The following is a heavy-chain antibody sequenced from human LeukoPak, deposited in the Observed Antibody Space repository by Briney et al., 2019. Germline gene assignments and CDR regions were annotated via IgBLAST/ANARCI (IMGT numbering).Heavy chain of an antibody. J-gene: IGHJ4*02. CDR3: ARDHRDGYTRMIDF. CDR2: MFRRGST. CDR1: GYSISSGSY. V-gene: IGHV4-38-2*02. Sequence: SETLSLTCTVSGYSISSGSYWGWVRQLPGKGLEWIASMFRRGSTYSNPPLKSRVTLSLDTSNNKFSLGLPSVTAADTAVYYSARDHRDGYTRMIDFWGQGALVFVS. D-gene: IGHD5-24*01.